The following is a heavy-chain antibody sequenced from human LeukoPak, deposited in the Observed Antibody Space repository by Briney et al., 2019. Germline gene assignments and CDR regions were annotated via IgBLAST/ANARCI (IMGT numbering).Heavy chain of an antibody. J-gene: IGHJ4*02. Sequence: ASVKVSCKASGYTFTSYDINWVRQGTGQGLEWMGWMNPKSGNTGYAQKFQGRVTMTRSSSISTAYMELSSLRPEDTAVYYCARTDGDLDYWGQGTLVTVSS. CDR3: ARTDGDLDY. CDR1: GYTFTSYD. CDR2: MNPKSGNT. D-gene: IGHD3-10*01. V-gene: IGHV1-8*01.